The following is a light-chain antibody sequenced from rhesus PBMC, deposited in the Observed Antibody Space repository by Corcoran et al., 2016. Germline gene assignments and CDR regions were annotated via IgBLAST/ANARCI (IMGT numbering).Light chain of an antibody. CDR1: QSVSSN. Sequence: EIVLTQSPATLSLSPGERATLSCRASQSVSSNLAWYQQKPEQSPRLLIYGASSRATCIPDRFSGSGSCTDFTLTISSLETEDFAVYYCQQYSNWPLTFGGGTKVEIK. V-gene: IGKV3-42*03. J-gene: IGKJ4*01. CDR2: GAS. CDR3: QQYSNWPLT.